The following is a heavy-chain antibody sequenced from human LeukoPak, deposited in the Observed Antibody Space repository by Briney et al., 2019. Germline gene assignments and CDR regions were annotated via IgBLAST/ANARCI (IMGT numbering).Heavy chain of an antibody. CDR2: IYTNGST. D-gene: IGHD3-9*01. J-gene: IGHJ4*02. CDR1: GGSISSYY. Sequence: SETLSLTCTVSGGSISSYYWSWIRQPAGKGLEWIGRIYTNGSTNYNPSLKSRVTMSVDTSKNQFSLKASSVTAADTAVYYCASSILTGYFTKSEFDYWGQGTLVTVSS. CDR3: ASSILTGYFTKSEFDY. V-gene: IGHV4-4*07.